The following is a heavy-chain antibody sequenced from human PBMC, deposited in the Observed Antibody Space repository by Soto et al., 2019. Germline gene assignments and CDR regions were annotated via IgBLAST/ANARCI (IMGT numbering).Heavy chain of an antibody. CDR1: GFTFSSYA. CDR3: ARVGDGYSWNYYYYYGMDV. Sequence: GGSLRLSCAASGFTFSSYAMHWVRQAPGKGLEWVAVISYDGSNKYYADSVKGRFTISRDNSKNTLYLQMNSLRAEDTAVYYCARVGDGYSWNYYYYYGMDVWGQGTTVTVSS. D-gene: IGHD3-16*01. CDR2: ISYDGSNK. V-gene: IGHV3-30-3*01. J-gene: IGHJ6*02.